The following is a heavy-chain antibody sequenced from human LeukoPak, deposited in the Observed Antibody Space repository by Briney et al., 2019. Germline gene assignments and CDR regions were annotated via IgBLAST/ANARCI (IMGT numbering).Heavy chain of an antibody. J-gene: IGHJ4*02. CDR2: IRYDGSNK. CDR1: GFTFSSYG. Sequence: QPGGSVRLLCAASGFTFSSYGLHWVRQAPGKRREWVAFIRYDGSNKYYAHSVKGRFTISRENSNNTLYMQMNSLRAEDTAVYYCAKGPNYYDSSGYLDYWGQGTLVTVSS. CDR3: AKGPNYYDSSGYLDY. V-gene: IGHV3-30*02. D-gene: IGHD3-22*01.